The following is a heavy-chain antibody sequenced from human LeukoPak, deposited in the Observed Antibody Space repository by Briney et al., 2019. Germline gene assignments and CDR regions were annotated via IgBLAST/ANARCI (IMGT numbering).Heavy chain of an antibody. CDR3: ARKPLWFGERDNAFDI. V-gene: IGHV1-2*02. J-gene: IGHJ3*02. CDR1: GYTFTGYY. D-gene: IGHD3-10*01. Sequence: EASVKVSCKASGYTFTGYYMHWVRQAPGQGLEWMGWINPNSGGTNYAQKFQGRVTMTRDTSISTAYMELSRLRSDDTAVYYCARKPLWFGERDNAFDIWGQGTMVTVSS. CDR2: INPNSGGT.